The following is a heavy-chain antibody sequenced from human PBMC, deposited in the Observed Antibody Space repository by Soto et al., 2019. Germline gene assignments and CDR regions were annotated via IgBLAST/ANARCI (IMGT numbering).Heavy chain of an antibody. D-gene: IGHD3-3*01. CDR2: IIPIFGTA. J-gene: IGHJ6*02. Sequence: SVKVSCKASGGTFSSYAISWLRQAPGQGLEWMGGIIPIFGTANYAQKFQGRVTITADESTSTAYMELSSLRSEDTAVYYCARDRARFLESEVRGYYYYGMDVWGQGTTVTVSS. CDR3: ARDRARFLESEVRGYYYYGMDV. CDR1: GGTFSSYA. V-gene: IGHV1-69*13.